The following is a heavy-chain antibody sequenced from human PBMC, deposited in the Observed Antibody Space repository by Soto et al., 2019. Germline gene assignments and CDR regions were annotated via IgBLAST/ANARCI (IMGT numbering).Heavy chain of an antibody. V-gene: IGHV1-69*13. J-gene: IGHJ6*02. CDR2: IIPMFETV. D-gene: IGHD2-15*01. Sequence: ASVKVSCKASGGTFDNYAVSWVRQAPGQGLEWMGGIIPMFETVNYAQRFQGRLTTAADESTSTAYMELTSLTSADTAIYFCARGLRTGNYGMDGWGQGTTVTVSS. CDR3: ARGLRTGNYGMDG. CDR1: GGTFDNYA.